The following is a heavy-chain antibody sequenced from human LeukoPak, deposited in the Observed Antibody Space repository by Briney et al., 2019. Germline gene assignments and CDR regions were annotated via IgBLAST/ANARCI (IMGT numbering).Heavy chain of an antibody. V-gene: IGHV3-30*04. J-gene: IGHJ3*02. D-gene: IGHD3-10*01. CDR2: ISYDGSNE. CDR3: ARDLVPWFGELLYPLPSAFDI. Sequence: GGSLRLSCAASGFTLSSYVMHWVRQAPGKGLEWVAIISYDGSNEYYADSVKGRFTISRDNSKNTLYLQMNSLRAADTAVYYCARDLVPWFGELLYPLPSAFDIWGQGTMVTVSS. CDR1: GFTLSSYV.